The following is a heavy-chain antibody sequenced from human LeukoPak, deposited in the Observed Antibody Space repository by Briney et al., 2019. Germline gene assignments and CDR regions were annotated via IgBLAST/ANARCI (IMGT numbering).Heavy chain of an antibody. CDR3: ARQNYGAAPLRY. V-gene: IGHV4-34*01. J-gene: IGHJ4*02. Sequence: GSLRLSCAASGFTFSSYSMNWVRQPPGKGLEWIGEINHRGRTNYNPSLKSRVTISVDTSKNQFSLKLSSVTAADTAVYYCARQNYGAAPLRYWGQGTLVTVSS. CDR2: INHRGRT. D-gene: IGHD4/OR15-4a*01. CDR1: GFTFSSYS.